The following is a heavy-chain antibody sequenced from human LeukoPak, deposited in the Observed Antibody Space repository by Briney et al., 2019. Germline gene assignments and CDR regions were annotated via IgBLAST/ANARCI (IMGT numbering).Heavy chain of an antibody. CDR3: ASGGSNINRFDP. CDR2: IYYSGST. V-gene: IGHV4-31*03. Sequence: SQTLSLTCTVSGGSISSGGYYWSWIRQHPGKGLEWIGYIYYSGSTYYNPSLKSRVTISVDTSKNQFSLKLSSVTAADTAVYYCASGGSNINRFDPWGQGTLVTVSS. J-gene: IGHJ5*02. CDR1: GGSISSGGYY. D-gene: IGHD1-26*01.